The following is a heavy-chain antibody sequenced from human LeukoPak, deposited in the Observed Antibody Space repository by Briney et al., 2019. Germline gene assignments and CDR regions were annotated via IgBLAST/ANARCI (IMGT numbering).Heavy chain of an antibody. Sequence: GRSLRLSCAASGFTFSSYGMHWVRQAPGKGLEWVAVISYDGSNKYYADSVKGRFTISRDNSKNTLYLQMNSLRAEDTAEYYCAKDGYDAFDIWGQGTMVTVSS. CDR1: GFTFSSYG. CDR2: ISYDGSNK. CDR3: AKDGYDAFDI. V-gene: IGHV3-30*18. J-gene: IGHJ3*02. D-gene: IGHD6-13*01.